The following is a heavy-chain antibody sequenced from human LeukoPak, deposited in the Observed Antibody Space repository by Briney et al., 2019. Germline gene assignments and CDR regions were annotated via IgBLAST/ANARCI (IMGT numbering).Heavy chain of an antibody. CDR3: ARTPGAYYYDGSGYYNFDY. Sequence: ASVKVSCKASGYTFTGYYMHWVRQAPGQGLEWMGRINPNSGGTNYAQKFQGRVTMTRDTSISTAYMELSRLRSDDTAVYYCARTPGAYYYDGSGYYNFDYWGQGTLVTVSS. CDR2: INPNSGGT. V-gene: IGHV1-2*06. J-gene: IGHJ4*02. CDR1: GYTFTGYY. D-gene: IGHD3-22*01.